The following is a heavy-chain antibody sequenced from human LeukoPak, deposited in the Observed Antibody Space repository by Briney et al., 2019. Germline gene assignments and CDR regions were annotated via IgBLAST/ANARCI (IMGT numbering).Heavy chain of an antibody. CDR1: GGSISSSSYY. CDR3: ARHVGGYSYGRPDY. Sequence: PSETLSLTCTVSGGSISSSSYYWGWIRQPPGKGLEWIGSIYYSGSTYYNPSLKSRVTISVDTSKNQFSLKLSSVTAADTAVYYCARHVGGYSYGRPDYWGQGTLVTVSS. D-gene: IGHD5-18*01. CDR2: IYYSGST. J-gene: IGHJ4*02. V-gene: IGHV4-39*01.